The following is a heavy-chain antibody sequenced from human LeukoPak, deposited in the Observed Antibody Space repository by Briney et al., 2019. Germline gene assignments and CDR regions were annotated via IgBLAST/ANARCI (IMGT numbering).Heavy chain of an antibody. D-gene: IGHD3-9*01. V-gene: IGHV3-21*01. J-gene: IGHJ4*02. CDR2: ISSSSSYI. CDR3: ARDKDILTGSFDY. Sequence: GGSLRLSCAASGFTFSSYAMSWVRQAPGKGLEWVSSISSSSSYIYYADSVKGRFTISRDNAKNSLYLQTNSLRAEDTAVYYCARDKDILTGSFDYWGQGTLVTVSS. CDR1: GFTFSSYA.